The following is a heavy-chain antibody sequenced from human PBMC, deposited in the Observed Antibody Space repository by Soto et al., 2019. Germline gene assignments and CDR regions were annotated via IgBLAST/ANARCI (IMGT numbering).Heavy chain of an antibody. J-gene: IGHJ6*02. Sequence: TGGSMRLACAASGFTFSSSAVHWGRQASGKGRGWVGRIRSKANSYATAYAASVKGRFTISRDDSKNTAYLQMNSLKTEDTAVYYCTTDYDFWSGYWSHYYGMDVWGQGTTVTVSS. V-gene: IGHV3-73*01. CDR2: IRSKANSYAT. CDR1: GFTFSSSA. D-gene: IGHD3-3*01. CDR3: TTDYDFWSGYWSHYYGMDV.